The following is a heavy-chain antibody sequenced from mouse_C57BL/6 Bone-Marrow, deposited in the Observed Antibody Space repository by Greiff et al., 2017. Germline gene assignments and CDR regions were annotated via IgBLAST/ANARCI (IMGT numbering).Heavy chain of an antibody. V-gene: IGHV1-18*01. J-gene: IGHJ4*01. CDR3: ARRKWLLRGYAMDD. CDR2: INPNNGGT. D-gene: IGHD2-3*01. CDR1: GYTFTDYN. Sequence: VQLKQSGPELVKPGASVKIPCKASGYTFTDYNMDWVKQSHGQSLEWIGDINPNNGGTIYNQKFKGKATLTVDKSSSTAYMELRSLTSEDTAVYYCARRKWLLRGYAMDDWGQGTSVTVSS.